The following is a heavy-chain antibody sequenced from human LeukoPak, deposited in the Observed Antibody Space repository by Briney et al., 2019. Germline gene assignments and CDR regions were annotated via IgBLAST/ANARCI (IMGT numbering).Heavy chain of an antibody. CDR2: IYSGGST. CDR3: ARCLGVLAFDI. D-gene: IGHD2-8*01. Sequence: SGGSLRLSCAASGFTVSSNYMSWVRQAPGKGLEWVSVIYSGGSTYYADSVKGRFTISRDNSKNTLYLQMNSLRAEDTAVYYCARCLGVLAFDIWGQGTMVTVSS. CDR1: GFTVSSNY. V-gene: IGHV3-66*01. J-gene: IGHJ3*02.